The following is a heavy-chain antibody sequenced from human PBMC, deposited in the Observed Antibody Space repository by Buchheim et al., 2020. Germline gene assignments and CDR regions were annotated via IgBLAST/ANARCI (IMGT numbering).Heavy chain of an antibody. CDR2: INNDGSQK. CDR1: GFTLSSNW. V-gene: IGHV3-74*03. CDR3: ARMGNYDRSGYYGYVQD. D-gene: IGHD3-22*01. J-gene: IGHJ1*01. Sequence: EVQLVESGGDLVQPGGSLSLSCVASGFTLSSNWMHWVRQAPGKGLVWVSRINNDGSQKEYADSVKGRFTISRDNARNTVYLQMNSLRVEDTAVYYCARMGNYDRSGYYGYVQDWGRGTL.